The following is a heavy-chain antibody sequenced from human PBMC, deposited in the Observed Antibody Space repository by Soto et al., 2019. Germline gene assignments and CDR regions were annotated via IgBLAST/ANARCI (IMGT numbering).Heavy chain of an antibody. CDR3: ARVTISDSTGTWWFGY. Sequence: QVQLQESGPGLVKPSQTLSLTCTVSGGSISSGGYYWSWIRQHPGKGLEWIGYIYYSGSTYYNPCLKSRVTISVDTSKNQFSLKLSSVTAADTAVYYCARVTISDSTGTWWFGYWGQGTLVTVSS. CDR2: IYYSGST. CDR1: GGSISSGGYY. D-gene: IGHD3-9*01. J-gene: IGHJ4*02. V-gene: IGHV4-31*03.